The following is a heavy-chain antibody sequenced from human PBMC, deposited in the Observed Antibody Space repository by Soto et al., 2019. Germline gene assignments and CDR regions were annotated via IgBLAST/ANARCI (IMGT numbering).Heavy chain of an antibody. J-gene: IGHJ4*02. D-gene: IGHD5-12*01. CDR2: ISSSSSTI. V-gene: IGHV3-48*01. Sequence: PGGSLRLSCAASGFTFSSYSMNWVRQAPGKGLEWVSYISSSSSTIYYADSVKGRFTISRDNAKNSLYLQMNSLRAEDTAVYYCASGVATPPLYWGQETLVTVSS. CDR3: ASGVATPPLY. CDR1: GFTFSSYS.